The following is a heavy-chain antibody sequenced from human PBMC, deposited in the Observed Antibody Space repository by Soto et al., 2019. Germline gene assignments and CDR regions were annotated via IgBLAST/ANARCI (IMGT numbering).Heavy chain of an antibody. J-gene: IGHJ6*02. CDR3: ARDSSRGTHLSGSYYYYYYGMDV. D-gene: IGHD3-10*01. V-gene: IGHV4-59*01. CDR1: GGSISSYY. Sequence: SETLSLTCTVSGGSISSYYWSWIRQPPGKGLEWIGYIYYSGSTNYNPSLKSRVTISVDTSKNQFSLKLSSVTAADTAVYYCARDSSRGTHLSGSYYYYYYGMDVWGQGTTVTVSS. CDR2: IYYSGST.